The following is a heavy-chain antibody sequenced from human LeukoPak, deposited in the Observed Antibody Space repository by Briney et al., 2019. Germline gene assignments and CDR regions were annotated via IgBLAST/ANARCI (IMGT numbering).Heavy chain of an antibody. CDR2: IKPSSGGT. V-gene: IGHV1-2*02. D-gene: IGHD3-10*01. CDR1: GYTFTGYY. CDR3: ARVIWFGAVFDY. J-gene: IGHJ4*02. Sequence: GASVKVTCKASGYTFTGYYIHWVRQAPGQGLEWMGWIKPSSGGTNYAQNFQGRVTMTRDTSINTAYMELSRLRSDDTAVYYCARVIWFGAVFDYWGQGTLVTVSS.